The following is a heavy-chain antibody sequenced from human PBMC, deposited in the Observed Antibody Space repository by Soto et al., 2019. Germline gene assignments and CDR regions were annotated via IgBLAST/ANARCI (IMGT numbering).Heavy chain of an antibody. CDR2: IYAGGDV. V-gene: IGHV4-4*07. CDR3: ARDGPTTVTRFDY. J-gene: IGHJ4*02. D-gene: IGHD4-17*01. CDR1: GGSISGYF. Sequence: SETLSLTCTVSGGSISGYFRSWIRQPAGKGLEWIGRIYAGGDVNYNPSLKSRVTMSIDTSENQFSLKLSSVTAADTAVYFCARDGPTTVTRFDYWGQGALVTVSS.